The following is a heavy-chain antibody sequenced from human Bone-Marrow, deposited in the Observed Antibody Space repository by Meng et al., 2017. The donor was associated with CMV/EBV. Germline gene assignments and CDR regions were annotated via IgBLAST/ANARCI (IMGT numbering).Heavy chain of an antibody. J-gene: IGHJ4*02. CDR1: GGTFSSYA. CDR2: IIPILGIA. Sequence: SVKVSCKASGGTFSSYAISWVRQAPGQGLEWMGGIIPILGIANYAQKFQGRVTMNTDTSTSTGYMELRSLRSDDAAVYYCARGIGSSSWFDYWGQGTLVTVSS. CDR3: ARGIGSSSWFDY. V-gene: IGHV1-69*10. D-gene: IGHD6-6*01.